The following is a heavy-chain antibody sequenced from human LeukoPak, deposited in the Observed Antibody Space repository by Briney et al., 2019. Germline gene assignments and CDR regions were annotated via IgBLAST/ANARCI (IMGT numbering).Heavy chain of an antibody. CDR1: GFTVSSNY. D-gene: IGHD4-17*01. Sequence: GGSLRLSCAASGFTVSSNYMSWVRQAPGKGLEWVSVIYSGGSTYYADSVKGRFTISRDNSKNTLYLQMNSLRAEDTAVYYCARASTVPQYYFDYWGEGTLVTVSS. J-gene: IGHJ4*02. CDR3: ARASTVPQYYFDY. CDR2: IYSGGST. V-gene: IGHV3-53*01.